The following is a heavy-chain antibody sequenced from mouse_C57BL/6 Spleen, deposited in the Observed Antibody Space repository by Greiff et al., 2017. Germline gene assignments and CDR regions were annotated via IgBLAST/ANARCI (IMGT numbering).Heavy chain of an antibody. D-gene: IGHD2-3*01. Sequence: VQLQQSGPGLVQPSQSLSITCTVSGFSLTSYGVHWVRQSPGKGLEWLGVIWRGGSTDYNAAFMSRLSITKDNSKSQVFFKMNSLQADDTAIYYCVKMPYDGYYVYAMDYWGQGTSVTVSS. V-gene: IGHV2-5*01. J-gene: IGHJ4*01. CDR3: VKMPYDGYYVYAMDY. CDR2: IWRGGST. CDR1: GFSLTSYG.